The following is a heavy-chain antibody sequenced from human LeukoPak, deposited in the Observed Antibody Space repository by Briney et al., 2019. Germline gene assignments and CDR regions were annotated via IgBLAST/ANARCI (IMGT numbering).Heavy chain of an antibody. V-gene: IGHV4-39*01. J-gene: IGHJ4*02. CDR1: GGSISSSDYY. Sequence: SETLSLTCTVSGGSISSSDYYWGWIRQPPGKGLEWIGSIYYRGSTYHNPSLKSRVTISIDTSKNQFSLRLTSVTAADTAVYYCARHFTTVTPWYFDYWGQGTLVTVSS. D-gene: IGHD4-17*01. CDR3: ARHFTTVTPWYFDY. CDR2: IYYRGST.